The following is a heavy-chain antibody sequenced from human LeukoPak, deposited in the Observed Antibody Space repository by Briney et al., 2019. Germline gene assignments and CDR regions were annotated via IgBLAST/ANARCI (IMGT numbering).Heavy chain of an antibody. Sequence: SETLSLTCTVSGGSISSSSYYWGWIRQPPGKGLEWIGSIYHSGSTYYNPSLKSRVTISVDTSKNQFSLKLSSVTAADTAVYYCARRATDPDAFDIWGQGTMVTVSS. V-gene: IGHV4-39*07. CDR2: IYHSGST. CDR1: GGSISSSSYY. CDR3: ARRATDPDAFDI. J-gene: IGHJ3*02.